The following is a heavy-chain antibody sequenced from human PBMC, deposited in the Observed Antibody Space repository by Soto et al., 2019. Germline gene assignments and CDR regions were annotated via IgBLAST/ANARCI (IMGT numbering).Heavy chain of an antibody. Sequence: QVQLVQSGAEVKKPGASVKVSCKASGYTFTSYGISWVRQAPGQGLEWMGWISAYNGNTNYAQKLQGRVTMSTDTSTSTAYVELRSLRSDDTAGYYCASSRSYGRFYFDYWGQGPMVTVSS. V-gene: IGHV1-18*01. CDR1: GYTFTSYG. CDR3: ASSRSYGRFYFDY. D-gene: IGHD5-18*01. CDR2: ISAYNGNT. J-gene: IGHJ4*02.